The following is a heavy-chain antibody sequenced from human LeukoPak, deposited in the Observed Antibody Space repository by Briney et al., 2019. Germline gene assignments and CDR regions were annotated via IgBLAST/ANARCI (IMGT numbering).Heavy chain of an antibody. D-gene: IGHD5-12*01. V-gene: IGHV3-30*18. Sequence: GGSLRLSCAASGFTFSSYGMHWVRQAPGKGLEWVAVISYDGSNKYYADSVKGRFTISRDNSKNTLYLQMNSLRAEDTAVYYCAKDIVATIGGYFDYWGQGTLVTVSS. CDR1: GFTFSSYG. J-gene: IGHJ4*02. CDR2: ISYDGSNK. CDR3: AKDIVATIGGYFDY.